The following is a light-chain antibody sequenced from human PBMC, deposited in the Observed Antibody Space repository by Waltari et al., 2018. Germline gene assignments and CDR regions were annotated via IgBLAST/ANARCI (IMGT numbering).Light chain of an antibody. J-gene: IGKJ1*01. Sequence: DIQMTQSPSSLSASVGDRVTITCRASQSISSYLNWYQQKPGKAPKLLIYAASSLQSGVPSRFSGSGSGTDFTLKISRVEAEDVGVYYCMQALQTPPWTFGQGTKVEIK. V-gene: IGKV1-39*01. CDR1: QSISSY. CDR2: AAS. CDR3: MQALQTPPWT.